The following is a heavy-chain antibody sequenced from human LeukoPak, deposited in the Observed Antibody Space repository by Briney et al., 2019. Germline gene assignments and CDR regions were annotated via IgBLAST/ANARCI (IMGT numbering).Heavy chain of an antibody. CDR3: ARGRSSMVRGYYYYYMDV. CDR1: GGSISSSKYY. V-gene: IGHV4-39*07. J-gene: IGHJ6*03. CDR2: VYYRGSA. Sequence: PSETLSLTCTVSGGSISSSKYYWGWIRKPPGKGLEWIGSVYYRGSAYYNPSLKSRVAISVDTSKNQFSLKLSSVTAADTAVYYCARGRSSMVRGYYYYYMDVWGKGTTVTISS. D-gene: IGHD3-10*01.